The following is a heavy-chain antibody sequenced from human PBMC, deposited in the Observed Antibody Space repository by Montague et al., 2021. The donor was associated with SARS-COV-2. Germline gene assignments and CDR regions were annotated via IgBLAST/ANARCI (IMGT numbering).Heavy chain of an antibody. CDR2: IHDSGST. J-gene: IGHJ6*02. V-gene: IGHV4-59*08. D-gene: IGHD2-2*01. CDR3: ARHRCSDTNCYSTYYYYGMDV. CDR1: GASIRSYS. Sequence: SQTLSLTCIVSGASIRSYSWSWIRQPPGKGLEWIGHIHDSGSTKYNPSLESRVTISVDTPKNQISLRLTSVSAADTAVYYCARHRCSDTNCYSTYYYYGMDVWGQGTTVTVSS.